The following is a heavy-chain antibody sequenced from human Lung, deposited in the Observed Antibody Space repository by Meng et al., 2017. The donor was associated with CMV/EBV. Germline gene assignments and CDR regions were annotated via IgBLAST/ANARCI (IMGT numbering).Heavy chain of an antibody. CDR3: ASFDHIPRRNYFDY. CDR2: IHHSGSA. D-gene: IGHD2-21*01. V-gene: IGHV4-30-4*01. J-gene: IGHJ4*02. CDR1: GGSMSSGNYY. Sequence: QESGPGLAEPSQTLSLTCTASGGSMSSGNYYWSWIRQPPGKGLEWIGYIHHSGSAYYNPSLKSRVSISVDTSRNQFSLNLNSMTAADTAVYYCASFDHIPRRNYFDYWGQGTLVTVSS.